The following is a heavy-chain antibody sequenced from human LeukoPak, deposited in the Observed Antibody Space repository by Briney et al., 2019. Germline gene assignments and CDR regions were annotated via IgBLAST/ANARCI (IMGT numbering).Heavy chain of an antibody. CDR1: GFTFSSYW. D-gene: IGHD1-26*01. CDR3: ARDLLLGANC. J-gene: IGHJ4*02. CDR2: INSDGTST. V-gene: IGHV3-74*01. Sequence: GGSLRLSCAASGFTFSSYWMHWVRQAPGKGLVWVSRINSDGTSTNYADSVKGRFTISRDNAKKTLYLQMSSLTAEDTAVYYCARDLLLGANCWGQGTLVTVSS.